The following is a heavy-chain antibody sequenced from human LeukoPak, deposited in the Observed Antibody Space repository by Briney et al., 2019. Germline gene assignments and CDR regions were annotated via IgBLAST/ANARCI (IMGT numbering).Heavy chain of an antibody. D-gene: IGHD3-10*01. CDR1: GGSIRSY. J-gene: IGHJ3*02. CDR3: ARGIYGSGSYGAFDI. Sequence: SETLSLTCTVSGGSIRSYWSWIRQPAGKGLEWIGRIYSSGSTDYNPSLKSRVTMSIDTSKNQFSLNLISVTAADTAVYYCARGIYGSGSYGAFDIWGQGTMVTVSS. CDR2: IYSSGST. V-gene: IGHV4-4*07.